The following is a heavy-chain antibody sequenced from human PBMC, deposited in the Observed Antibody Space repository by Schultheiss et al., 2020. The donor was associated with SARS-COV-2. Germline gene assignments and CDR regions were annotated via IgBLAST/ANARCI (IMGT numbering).Heavy chain of an antibody. Sequence: SETLSLTCAVYGGSFSGYYWSWIRQPPGKGLEWIGYIYYSGSTNYNPSLKSRVTISVDKSKNQFSLKLSSVTAADTAVYYCARSEGAAAIPYYYYYMDVWGKGTTVTVSS. D-gene: IGHD2-2*02. CDR2: IYYSGST. CDR1: GGSFSGYY. V-gene: IGHV4-59*12. J-gene: IGHJ6*03. CDR3: ARSEGAAAIPYYYYYMDV.